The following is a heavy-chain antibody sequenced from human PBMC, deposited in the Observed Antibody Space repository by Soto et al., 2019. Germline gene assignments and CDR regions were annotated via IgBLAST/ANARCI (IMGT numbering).Heavy chain of an antibody. CDR2: INAGNGNT. D-gene: IGHD6-19*01. V-gene: IGHV1-3*01. CDR3: ARGAIAVDYYYYGMDV. CDR1: GYTFTSYA. J-gene: IGHJ6*02. Sequence: ASVKVSCKASGYTFTSYAMHWVRRAPGQRLEWMGWINAGNGNTKYSQKFQGRVTITRDTSASTAYMELSSLRSEDTAVYYCARGAIAVDYYYYGMDVWGQGTTVTFSS.